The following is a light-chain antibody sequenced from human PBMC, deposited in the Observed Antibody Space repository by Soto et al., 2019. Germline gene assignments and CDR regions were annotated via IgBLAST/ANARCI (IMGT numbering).Light chain of an antibody. V-gene: IGKV4-1*01. CDR3: QQYYGTPLT. CDR1: HTVLSDSNNKNY. CDR2: WAS. J-gene: IGKJ4*01. Sequence: DIVLTQSPDSLSVSLGERATINCKSIHTVLSDSNNKNYLAWYQQKPGQPPKLLIYWASTRQSGVPDRFSGSGSGTDFTLTIRSLQAEDVAVYYCQQYYGTPLTFGGGTKVDNK.